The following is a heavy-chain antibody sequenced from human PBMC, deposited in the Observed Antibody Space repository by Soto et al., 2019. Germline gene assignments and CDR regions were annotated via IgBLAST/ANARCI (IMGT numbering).Heavy chain of an antibody. J-gene: IGHJ5*02. D-gene: IGHD2-2*02. V-gene: IGHV4-59*01. CDR2: IYYTGST. CDR1: GGSISSYY. Sequence: SETLSLTCTVSGGSISSYYWSWIRQPPGKGLEWIGNIYYTGSTSYNPSLKSRVTISLDTSKNQFSLKVNSVTAADTAVYYCARGEGAAPGILPAAINWFDPWGQGTMVTVPQ. CDR3: ARGEGAAPGILPAAINWFDP.